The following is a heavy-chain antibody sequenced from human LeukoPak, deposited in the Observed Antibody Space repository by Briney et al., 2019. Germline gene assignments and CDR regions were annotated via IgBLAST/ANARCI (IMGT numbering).Heavy chain of an antibody. CDR3: ARAGLDVWGSIGPAFDY. V-gene: IGHV4-61*08. CDR2: IYYSGST. Sequence: KTSETLSLTCTVSGGSVSSGGYYWSWIRQPPGKGLEWIGYIYYSGSTNYNPSLKSRVTISVDTSKNQFSLKLSSVTAADTAVYYCARAGLDVWGSIGPAFDYWGQGTLVTVSS. J-gene: IGHJ4*02. D-gene: IGHD3-16*01. CDR1: GGSVSSGGYY.